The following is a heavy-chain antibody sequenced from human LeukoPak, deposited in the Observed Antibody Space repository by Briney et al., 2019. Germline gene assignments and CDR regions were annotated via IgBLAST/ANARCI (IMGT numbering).Heavy chain of an antibody. CDR1: GFSLGSYG. D-gene: IGHD2-2*01. CDR2: TRYDRINK. Sequence: GGSLRLSCAASGFSLGSYGMHWVRQAPGKGPEWVAFTRYDRINKYYADSVKGRFTISRDNSKNTLYLQMNSLRAEDTAVYYCAKDHCTSCSGHDYFDYWGQGTLVTVSS. CDR3: AKDHCTSCSGHDYFDY. J-gene: IGHJ4*02. V-gene: IGHV3-30*02.